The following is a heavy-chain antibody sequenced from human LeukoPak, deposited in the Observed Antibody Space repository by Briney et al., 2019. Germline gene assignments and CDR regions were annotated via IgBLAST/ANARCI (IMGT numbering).Heavy chain of an antibody. CDR3: AKDGRVAAGTRAWPLPATPYGMDV. J-gene: IGHJ6*02. D-gene: IGHD6-19*01. V-gene: IGHV3-23*01. Sequence: PGGSLRLSCAASGFTFSSYAMSWVRQAPGKGLEWVSAISGSGGSTYYADSVKGRFTISRDNSKNTLYLQMNSLRAEDTAVYYCAKDGRVAAGTRAWPLPATPYGMDVWGQGTTVTVSS. CDR1: GFTFSSYA. CDR2: ISGSGGST.